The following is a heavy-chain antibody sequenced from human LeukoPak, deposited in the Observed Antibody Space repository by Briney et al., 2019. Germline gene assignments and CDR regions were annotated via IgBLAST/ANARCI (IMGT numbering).Heavy chain of an antibody. CDR1: AYTFTSYD. Sequence: ASVKVSCKASAYTFTSYDINWVRQATGQGLEWMGWINPNSGNTSYAQKFQGRVTMTRNTSISTAYMELSSLRSEDTAVYYCARGVPGSYCSGGSCPYFDYWGQGTLISVSS. CDR3: ARGVPGSYCSGGSCPYFDY. J-gene: IGHJ4*02. D-gene: IGHD2-15*01. V-gene: IGHV1-8*01. CDR2: INPNSGNT.